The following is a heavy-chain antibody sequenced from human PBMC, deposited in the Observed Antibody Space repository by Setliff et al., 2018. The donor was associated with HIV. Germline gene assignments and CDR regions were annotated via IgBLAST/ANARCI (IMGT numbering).Heavy chain of an antibody. J-gene: IGHJ6*03. CDR3: VRTGSSTSWGIYYYYYMDI. CDR1: GGFVSRSNYV. CDR2: IYYSGTT. D-gene: IGHD3-10*01. Sequence: SETLSLTCTLAGGFVSRSNYVWGWVRQSPKKGLEWIGSIYYSGTTYYNPTLKSRVSISIDTPKNQFSLKLTSMTAADTVVYYCVRTGSSTSWGIYYYYYMDIWGKGSTVTVSS. V-gene: IGHV4-39*01.